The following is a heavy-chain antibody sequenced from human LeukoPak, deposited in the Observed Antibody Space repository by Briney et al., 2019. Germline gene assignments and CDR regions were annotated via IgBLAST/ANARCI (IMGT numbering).Heavy chain of an antibody. CDR3: FPDSSGYYYSY. D-gene: IGHD3-22*01. CDR1: GYTFTSYD. Sequence: ASVKVSCKASGYTFTSYDINWVRQATGQGLEWMGWMNPNSGNTGYAQKFQGRVTMTRNTSISTAYMELSRLRSDDTAVYYCFPDSSGYYYSYWGQGTLVTVSS. J-gene: IGHJ4*02. CDR2: MNPNSGNT. V-gene: IGHV1-8*01.